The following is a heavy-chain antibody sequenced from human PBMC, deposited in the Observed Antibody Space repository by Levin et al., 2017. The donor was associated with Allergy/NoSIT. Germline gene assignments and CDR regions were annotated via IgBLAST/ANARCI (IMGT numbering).Heavy chain of an antibody. J-gene: IGHJ6*02. CDR2: IKPDGSEK. Sequence: GESLKISCAASGFTFSSYWMSWVRQAPGKGLEWVANIKPDGSEKYYVDSVKGRFTLSRDNAKNSLYLQMNSLRAEDTAVYYCARHWYDFTGYGMDVWGQGTTVTVSS. CDR1: GFTFSSYW. V-gene: IGHV3-7*01. D-gene: IGHD3-3*01. CDR3: ARHWYDFTGYGMDV.